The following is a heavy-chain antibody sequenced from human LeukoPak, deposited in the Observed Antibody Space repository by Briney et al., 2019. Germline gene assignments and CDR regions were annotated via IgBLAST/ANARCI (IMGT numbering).Heavy chain of an antibody. Sequence: SETLSLTCSVSGYSISSGYYWGWIRQPPGKGLEWIGSIYHSGSTYYNPSLKSRVTISVDTSKNQFSLKLSSVTAADTAVYYCAKRYCSSTTCYDDRGAFDYWGQGTLVTVSS. J-gene: IGHJ4*02. D-gene: IGHD2-2*01. CDR3: AKRYCSSTTCYDDRGAFDY. CDR2: IYHSGST. CDR1: GYSISSGYY. V-gene: IGHV4-38-2*02.